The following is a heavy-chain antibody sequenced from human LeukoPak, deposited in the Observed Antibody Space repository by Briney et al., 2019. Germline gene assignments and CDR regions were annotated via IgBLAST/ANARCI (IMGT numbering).Heavy chain of an antibody. CDR1: GSTFTSYG. D-gene: IGHD3-10*01. J-gene: IGHJ5*02. Sequence: GASVKVSCKASGSTFTSYGISWVRQAPGQGLEWMGWISAYNGNTNYAQKLQGRVTMTTDTSTSTAYMELRSLRSDDTAVYYCARDYPLWGWFGELFKDWFDPWGQGTLVTVSS. CDR3: ARDYPLWGWFGELFKDWFDP. V-gene: IGHV1-18*01. CDR2: ISAYNGNT.